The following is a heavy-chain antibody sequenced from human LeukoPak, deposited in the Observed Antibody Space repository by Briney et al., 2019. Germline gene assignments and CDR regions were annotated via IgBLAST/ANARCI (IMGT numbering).Heavy chain of an antibody. CDR3: ARAPTVVRIFDY. D-gene: IGHD4-23*01. Sequence: KASETLSLTCTVSGGSISSGDYYWSWIRQPPGKGLEWMGYIYYSGSTYYNPSLKSRVTISVDTSKNQFSLKLSSVTAADTAVYYCARAPTVVRIFDYWGQGTLVTVSS. CDR1: GGSISSGDYY. CDR2: IYYSGST. V-gene: IGHV4-30-4*08. J-gene: IGHJ4*02.